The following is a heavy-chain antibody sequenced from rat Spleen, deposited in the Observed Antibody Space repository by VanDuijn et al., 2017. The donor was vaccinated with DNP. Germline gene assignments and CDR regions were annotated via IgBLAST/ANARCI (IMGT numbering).Heavy chain of an antibody. CDR2: ISYDGGST. Sequence: EVQLVESGGGLVQPGRSLKLSCAASGFTFSDYYMAWVRQAPTKGLEWVASISYDGGSTYYRDSVKGRFTISRDNGKSTLYLQMESLRSEDTATYYCARHRGRDTTGITGYFDYWGQGVTVTVSS. CDR3: ARHRGRDTTGITGYFDY. CDR1: GFTFSDYY. D-gene: IGHD1-9*01. J-gene: IGHJ2*01. V-gene: IGHV5-20*01.